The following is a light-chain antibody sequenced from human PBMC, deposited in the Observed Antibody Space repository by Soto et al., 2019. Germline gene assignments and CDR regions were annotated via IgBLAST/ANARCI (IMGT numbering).Light chain of an antibody. CDR3: QQSDSSPRT. CDR2: DAS. J-gene: IGKJ1*01. V-gene: IGKV1-39*01. Sequence: DIQMTQSPSTLSASVGDRVTITCRASQSISSWLAWYQQKPGKAPKLLIYDASSLQSGVPSRFSGSGSGTHFTLTISSLQLEDFATYYCQQSDSSPRTFGQGTKVDIK. CDR1: QSISSW.